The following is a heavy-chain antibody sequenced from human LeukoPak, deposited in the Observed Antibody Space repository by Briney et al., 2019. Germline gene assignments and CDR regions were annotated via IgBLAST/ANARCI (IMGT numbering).Heavy chain of an antibody. CDR3: SRGRYCSSTSCYIDY. CDR2: ISGSAGST. J-gene: IGHJ4*02. D-gene: IGHD2-2*02. V-gene: IGHV3-23*01. CDR1: GFTFSNYA. Sequence: GGSLKLSCAISGFTFSNYAMGWVRQPQGKGLEWVSGISGSAGSTYCADSVKGRFTISRDNSKNTLYLQMNSLRAEDTAVYYCSRGRYCSSTSCYIDYWGQGTLVTVAS.